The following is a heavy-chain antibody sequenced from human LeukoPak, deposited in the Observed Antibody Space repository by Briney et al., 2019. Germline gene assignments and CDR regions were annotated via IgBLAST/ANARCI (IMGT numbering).Heavy chain of an antibody. Sequence: GGSLRLSCAASGFTFSSYAMSWVRQAPGKGLEWVSAISGSGGSTYYADSVKGRFTISRDNAKNSLYLQMNSLRAEDTAVYYCASPPFEEKPFIAASDYYYYYMDVWGKGTTVTVSS. D-gene: IGHD6-6*01. CDR1: GFTFSSYA. CDR2: ISGSGGST. J-gene: IGHJ6*03. V-gene: IGHV3-23*01. CDR3: ASPPFEEKPFIAASDYYYYYMDV.